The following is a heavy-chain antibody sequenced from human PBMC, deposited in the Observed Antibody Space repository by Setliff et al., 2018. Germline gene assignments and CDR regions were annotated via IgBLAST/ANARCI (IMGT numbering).Heavy chain of an antibody. CDR2: IYHSGSA. J-gene: IGHJ3*01. D-gene: IGHD1-26*01. CDR1: GYSITGGYY. V-gene: IGHV4-38-2*02. CDR3: AREVGTSTSSDAFDV. Sequence: SETLSLTCAVSGYSITGGYYWGWIRQPPGKGLEWIAYIYHSGSAYYNPSLKSRVTMSVDTSKNQFSLHLTSVTAADTAVYYCAREVGTSTSSDAFDVWGQGMMVTVSS.